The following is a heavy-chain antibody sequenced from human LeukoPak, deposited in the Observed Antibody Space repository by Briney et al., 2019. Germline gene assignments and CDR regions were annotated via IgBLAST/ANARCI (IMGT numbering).Heavy chain of an antibody. V-gene: IGHV3-23*01. D-gene: IGHD2-21*01. CDR3: AKEGVILGPSHFDH. Sequence: GGSLRLSCAASGFTFSSYGMTWVRQAPGKGLEWVSSIGGSGLDTYYPDSVKGRFFISRDNAKSTLYLQTNSLGAEDTAVYFCAKEGVILGPSHFDHWGQGTLVTVSS. J-gene: IGHJ4*02. CDR1: GFTFSSYG. CDR2: IGGSGLDT.